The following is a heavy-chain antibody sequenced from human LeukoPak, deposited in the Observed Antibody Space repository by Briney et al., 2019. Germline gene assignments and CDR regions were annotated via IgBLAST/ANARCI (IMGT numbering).Heavy chain of an antibody. Sequence: PGGSLRLSCAASGFTFGTYSINWVRQAPGKGLEWVAYISSGSGTIYYADSVRGRFTISRDDAKNSLYLQMNSLRDEDTAVYYCARDHGGLKNGWGQGTLVTVSS. J-gene: IGHJ4*02. CDR2: ISSGSGTI. D-gene: IGHD2-15*01. V-gene: IGHV3-48*02. CDR1: GFTFGTYS. CDR3: ARDHGGLKNG.